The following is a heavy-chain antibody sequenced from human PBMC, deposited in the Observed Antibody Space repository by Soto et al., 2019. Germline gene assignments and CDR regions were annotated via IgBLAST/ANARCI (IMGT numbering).Heavy chain of an antibody. J-gene: IGHJ4*02. D-gene: IGHD4-17*01. Sequence: QVQLQESGPGLVKPSQTLSLTCTVSGGSISSGDYYWSWIRQPPGKGLEWIGYIYYSGSTHHNPSLKSLLTISVDTSKNHSSLKLSSVTAADTAVYYCARAGGSFGDPFDYWGQGTLVTVSS. V-gene: IGHV4-30-4*01. CDR3: ARAGGSFGDPFDY. CDR2: IYYSGST. CDR1: GGSISSGDYY.